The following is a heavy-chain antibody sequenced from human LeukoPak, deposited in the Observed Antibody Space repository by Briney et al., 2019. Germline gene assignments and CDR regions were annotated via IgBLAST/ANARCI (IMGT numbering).Heavy chain of an antibody. D-gene: IGHD2-2*01. V-gene: IGHV4-31*03. Sequence: PSETLSLTCTVSGGSISSGGYYWTWIRQHPGKGLEWIGNTYYSGSTYYNPSLKSRVTISVDTPKNQFSLKLSSVTAADTAVYYCARSKGGYCSSTSCARFDYWGQGTLVTVSS. J-gene: IGHJ4*02. CDR1: GGSISSGGYY. CDR3: ARSKGGYCSSTSCARFDY. CDR2: TYYSGST.